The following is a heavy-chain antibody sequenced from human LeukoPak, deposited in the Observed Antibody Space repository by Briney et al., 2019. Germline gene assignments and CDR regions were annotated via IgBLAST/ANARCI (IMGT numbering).Heavy chain of an antibody. CDR3: AREGHSTGPS. J-gene: IGHJ5*02. D-gene: IGHD6-19*01. V-gene: IGHV1-2*02. Sequence: ASVKVSCKASGYTFTSYYMHWVRQAPGHGLEWMGWIDPNTGGTYYVQDFQGRVTLTRDTSISTAYMELTSLRSDDSAVYFCAREGHSTGPSWGQGTLVTVSS. CDR1: GYTFTSYY. CDR2: IDPNTGGT.